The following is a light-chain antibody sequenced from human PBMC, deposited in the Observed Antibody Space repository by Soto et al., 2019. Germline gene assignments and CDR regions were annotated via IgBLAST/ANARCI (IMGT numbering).Light chain of an antibody. Sequence: EIVLTQSPGTLSLSPGERATLSCRASQSVSSSYLAWYQQQPGQPPRLLIYGASSRATGIPDRCSGSGSGTDFTLTISRLEHEYFAVYYCQHYGSSPFTFGPGTKVDIK. CDR3: QHYGSSPFT. V-gene: IGKV3-20*01. J-gene: IGKJ3*01. CDR2: GAS. CDR1: QSVSSSY.